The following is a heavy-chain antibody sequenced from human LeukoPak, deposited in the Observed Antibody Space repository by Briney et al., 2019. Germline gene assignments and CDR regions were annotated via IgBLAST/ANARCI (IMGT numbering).Heavy chain of an antibody. CDR2: ISYDGSNK. CDR3: ARDRGYYGSGSYQNY. Sequence: GGSLRLSCAASGFTLSSYAMHWVRQAPGKGLEWVAVISYDGSNKYYADSVKGRFTISRDNSKNTLYLQMNSLRAEDTAVYYCARDRGYYGSGSYQNYWGQGTLVTVSS. CDR1: GFTLSSYA. V-gene: IGHV3-30-3*01. D-gene: IGHD3-10*01. J-gene: IGHJ4*02.